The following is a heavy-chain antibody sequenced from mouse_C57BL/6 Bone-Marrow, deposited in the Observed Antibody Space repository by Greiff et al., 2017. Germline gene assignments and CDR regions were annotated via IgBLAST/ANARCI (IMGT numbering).Heavy chain of an antibody. CDR1: GFTFSDYG. Sequence: EVKLVESGGGLVKPGGSLKLSCAASGFTFSDYGMHWVRQAPEKGLEWVAYISSGSSTIYYADTVKGRFTISRDNAKNTLFLQMTSLRSEDTAMDYCARTSGSYGSSWCAYWGQGTLVTVSA. CDR3: ARTSGSYGSSWCAY. D-gene: IGHD1-1*01. CDR2: ISSGSSTI. V-gene: IGHV5-17*01. J-gene: IGHJ3*01.